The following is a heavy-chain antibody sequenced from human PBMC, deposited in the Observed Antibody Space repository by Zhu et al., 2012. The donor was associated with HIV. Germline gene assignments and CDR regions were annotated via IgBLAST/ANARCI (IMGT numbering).Heavy chain of an antibody. Sequence: QVQVQGSGPGLVKPSETLSLTCDVSGSSINTANYWGWIRQPPGKGLEWIANIYRSGATYYNPSLRSRATISMDRSRNLFFLTLNSVTAADTAIYFCARTGDDNHHASSDIWDQGTLVTVSS. J-gene: IGHJ4*01. CDR1: GSSINTANY. V-gene: IGHV4-38-2*01. D-gene: IGHD2-21*01. CDR3: ARTGDDNHHASSDI. CDR2: IYRSGAT.